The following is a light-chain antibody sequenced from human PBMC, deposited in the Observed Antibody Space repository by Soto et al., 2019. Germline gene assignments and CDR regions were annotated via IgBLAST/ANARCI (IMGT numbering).Light chain of an antibody. Sequence: QSVLTQPPSVSRAPGQRVTISCTGSSSNIGAGYDVHWYQQLPGTAPRVLIYGNNNRPSGVPDRFSGSKSGTSASLAITGLQAEDEADYYCQSYDSSLSVYVFGTGTKVTVL. CDR1: SSNIGAGYD. CDR2: GNN. V-gene: IGLV1-40*01. CDR3: QSYDSSLSVYV. J-gene: IGLJ1*01.